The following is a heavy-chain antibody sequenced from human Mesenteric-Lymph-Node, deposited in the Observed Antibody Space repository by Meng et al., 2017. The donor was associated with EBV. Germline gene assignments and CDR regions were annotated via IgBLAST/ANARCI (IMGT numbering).Heavy chain of an antibody. J-gene: IGHJ5*02. D-gene: IGHD3-9*01. CDR2: ISSSSAHI. CDR3: GGDWLQVWWFDP. V-gene: IGHV3-21*01. CDR1: GFTFSGYA. Sequence: EVQLVESGGGLVKRGGSXXLSCAASGFTFSGYAMNWVRQTPGKGLEWVSYISSSSAHILYADSVKGRFTISRDNAKNSLYLQMNSLRDEDTAVYYCGGDWLQVWWFDPWGQGTLVTVSS.